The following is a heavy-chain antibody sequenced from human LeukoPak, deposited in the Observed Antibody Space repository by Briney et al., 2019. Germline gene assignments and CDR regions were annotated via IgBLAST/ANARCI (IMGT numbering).Heavy chain of an antibody. V-gene: IGHV3-23*01. D-gene: IGHD6-25*01. CDR3: ARDCHSGYYFDY. J-gene: IGHJ4*02. Sequence: GGSLRLSCAASGFTFSSYGMSWVRQAPGKGLEWVSAISGSGGSTYYADSVKGRFTISRDNAKNSLYLQMNSLRAEDTAVYYCARDCHSGYYFDYWGQGTLVTVSS. CDR2: ISGSGGST. CDR1: GFTFSSYG.